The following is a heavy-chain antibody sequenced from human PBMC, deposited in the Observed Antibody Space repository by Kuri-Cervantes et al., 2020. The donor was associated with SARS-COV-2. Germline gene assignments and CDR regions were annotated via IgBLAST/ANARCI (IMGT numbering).Heavy chain of an antibody. CDR1: GFTVSSNY. J-gene: IGHJ3*02. Sequence: GGSLRLSCAASGFTVSSNYMSWVRQAPGKGLEWVSVIYSGGSTYYPDSVKGRFTISRDNSKNTLYLQMNSLRAEDTAVYYCARVGDPLDTAMAPGIHDAFDIWGQGTMVTVSS. V-gene: IGHV3-53*01. CDR2: IYSGGST. CDR3: ARVGDPLDTAMAPGIHDAFDI. D-gene: IGHD5-18*01.